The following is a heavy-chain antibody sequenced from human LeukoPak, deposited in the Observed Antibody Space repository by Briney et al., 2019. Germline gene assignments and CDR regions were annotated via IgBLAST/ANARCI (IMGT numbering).Heavy chain of an antibody. CDR3: AREYSAFDH. CDR1: GDPISSHSDY. V-gene: IGHV4-61*08. D-gene: IGHD4-11*01. Sequence: PSETLSLTCTVSGDPISSHSDYKWTWIRQPPGKGLEWIGYVYHNGNINYDPFLGSRLTISVDTSKNQFSLRLPSVTAADTAVYFCAREYSAFDHWGHGTLVTVSS. CDR2: VYHNGNI. J-gene: IGHJ4*01.